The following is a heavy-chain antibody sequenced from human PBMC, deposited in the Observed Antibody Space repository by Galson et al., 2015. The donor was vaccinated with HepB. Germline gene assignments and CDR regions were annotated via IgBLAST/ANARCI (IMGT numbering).Heavy chain of an antibody. CDR1: GYTFTSYT. J-gene: IGHJ5*01. CDR3: AGDPYCSSTSCYDNWFDP. V-gene: IGHV1-3*01. CDR2: INAGNGNT. Sequence: SVKVSCKASGYTFTSYTLHWVRQAPGQRLEWMGWINAGNGNTKYSQRFQGRVTITRDTSASTAYMELSSLRSEDTAVYYCAGDPYCSSTSCYDNWFDPWGQGTTVTVSS. D-gene: IGHD2-2*01.